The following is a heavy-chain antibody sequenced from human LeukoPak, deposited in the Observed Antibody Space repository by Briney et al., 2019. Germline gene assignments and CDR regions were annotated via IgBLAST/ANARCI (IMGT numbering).Heavy chain of an antibody. Sequence: PSETLSLTCTVSGCSISSGDYYWSWIRPPPGKGLEWIGYIYYSGSTYYNPPLKSRVTIAVDTSKNQFSLKLSSVTAADAAVYYCAGYYDILTGYWFDPWGQGTLVTVSS. D-gene: IGHD3-9*01. J-gene: IGHJ5*02. CDR1: GCSISSGDYY. CDR2: IYYSGST. V-gene: IGHV4-30-4*08. CDR3: AGYYDILTGYWFDP.